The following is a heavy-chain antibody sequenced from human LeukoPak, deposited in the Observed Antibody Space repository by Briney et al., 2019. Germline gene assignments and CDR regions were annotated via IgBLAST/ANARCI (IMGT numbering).Heavy chain of an antibody. CDR3: ARGYSNHDY. D-gene: IGHD4-11*01. V-gene: IGHV4-59*01. J-gene: IGHJ4*02. Sequence: SETLSLTCTVSGGYISSYYWSWIRQPPGKGLEWIGYIYYSGSTNYNPSLKSRVTISVDTSKNQCSLKLSSVTAADTAVYYCARGYSNHDYWGQGTLVTVSS. CDR2: IYYSGST. CDR1: GGYISSYY.